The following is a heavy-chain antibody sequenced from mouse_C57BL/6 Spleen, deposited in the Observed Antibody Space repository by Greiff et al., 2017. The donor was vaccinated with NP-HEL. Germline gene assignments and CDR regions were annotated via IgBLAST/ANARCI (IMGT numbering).Heavy chain of an antibody. CDR2: IRVKSDNYAT. D-gene: IGHD1-1*01. CDR1: GFTFSNYW. Sequence: DVLLVESGGGLVQPGGSMKLSCVASGFTFSNYWMNWVRQSPEKGLEWVAQIRVKSDNYATHYAESVKGRFTTSRDDSKSSVYLQMNNLRADDTGIYYCTVAPIYYYGRSYLAWFAYWGQGTLVTVSA. V-gene: IGHV6-3*01. J-gene: IGHJ3*01. CDR3: TVAPIYYYGRSYLAWFAY.